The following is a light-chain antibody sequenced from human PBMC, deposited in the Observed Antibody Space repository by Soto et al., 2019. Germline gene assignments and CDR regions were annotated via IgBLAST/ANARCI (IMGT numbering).Light chain of an antibody. CDR2: TNN. CDR1: RSNIGSNF. V-gene: IGLV1-44*01. CDR3: AAWDDSLRGV. Sequence: QSVLTQPPSASGTPGQRLTIACSGTRSNIGSNFVNWYRQVPGTAPKLLVHTNNQRPSGVPDRFSGSKSGTSASLAISGLQSEDEADYFCAAWDDSLRGVFGGGTKLTVL. J-gene: IGLJ3*02.